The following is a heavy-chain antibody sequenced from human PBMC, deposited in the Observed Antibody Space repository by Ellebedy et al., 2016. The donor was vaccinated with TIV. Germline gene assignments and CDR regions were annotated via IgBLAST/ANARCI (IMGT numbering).Heavy chain of an antibody. CDR2: INPNSGGT. V-gene: IGHV1-2*02. CDR1: GYTFTSYY. D-gene: IGHD2-2*01. J-gene: IGHJ6*03. CDR3: ARDRQEDIVVVPAAGFYMDV. Sequence: ASVKVSXKASGYTFTSYYMHWVRQAPGQGLEWMGWINPNSGGTNYAQKFQGRVTMTRDTSISTAYMELSRLRSDDTAVYYCARDRQEDIVVVPAAGFYMDVWGKGTTVTVSS.